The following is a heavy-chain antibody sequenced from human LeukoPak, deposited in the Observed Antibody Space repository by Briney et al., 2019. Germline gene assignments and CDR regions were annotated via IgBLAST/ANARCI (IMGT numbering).Heavy chain of an antibody. CDR1: GFNSGNYW. D-gene: IGHD6-13*01. Sequence: PGGSLRLSCAASGFNSGNYWMSWVRQAPGQRLEWVANIKQDGSEKYYVDSVKGRFTISRDNAKNSLYLQMNSLRAEDTAVYYCARGRLAAAGSLYFDYWGQGTLVTVSS. J-gene: IGHJ4*02. CDR3: ARGRLAAAGSLYFDY. CDR2: IKQDGSEK. V-gene: IGHV3-7*01.